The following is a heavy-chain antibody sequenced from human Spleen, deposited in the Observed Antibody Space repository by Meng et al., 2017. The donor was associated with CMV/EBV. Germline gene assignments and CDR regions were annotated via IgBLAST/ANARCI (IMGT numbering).Heavy chain of an antibody. J-gene: IGHJ4*02. CDR1: GFTFSSYS. CDR2: ISSSSSYI. CDR3: TTGILGTTSV. Sequence: GESLKISCAASGFTFSSYSMNWVRQAPGKGLEWVSSISSSSSYIYYADSVKGRFTISRDNAKNSLYLQMNSLRAEDTAVYSCTTGILGTTSVWGQGTLVTVSS. V-gene: IGHV3-21*03. D-gene: IGHD1-26*01.